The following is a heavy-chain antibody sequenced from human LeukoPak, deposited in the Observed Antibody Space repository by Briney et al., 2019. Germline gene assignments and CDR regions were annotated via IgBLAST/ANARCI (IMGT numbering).Heavy chain of an antibody. Sequence: GGSLRLSCATSGFTFNNYNMNWVRQAPGRALEWVSSITSSGTYIFYADSVKGRFTISRDNSKNTLYLQMNSLRAEDTAVYYCVSPDFWGQGTLVTVSS. CDR2: ITSSGTYI. CDR1: GFTFNNYN. V-gene: IGHV3-21*01. J-gene: IGHJ4*02. CDR3: VSPDF.